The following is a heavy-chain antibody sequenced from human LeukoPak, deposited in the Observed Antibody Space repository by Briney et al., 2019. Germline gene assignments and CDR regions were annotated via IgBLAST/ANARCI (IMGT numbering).Heavy chain of an antibody. CDR2: IRQDGSEK. V-gene: IGHV3-7*01. J-gene: IGHJ4*01. CDR3: ARDGTAAGLYFDL. CDR1: GFTFTDYW. D-gene: IGHD6-13*01. Sequence: GGSLRLSCEVSGFTFTDYWMNWVRQAPGKRPEWVASIRQDGSEKTYVDSVKGRFTISRDNTKNSLSLQLNGLRAEDTAVYYCARDGTAAGLYFDLWGQGTLVTVSS.